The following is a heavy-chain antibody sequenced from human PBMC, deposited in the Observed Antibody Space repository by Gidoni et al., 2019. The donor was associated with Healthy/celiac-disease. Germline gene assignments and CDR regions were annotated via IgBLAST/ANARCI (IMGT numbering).Heavy chain of an antibody. CDR3: ARMATYYDYVWGSYRPGGQFDY. D-gene: IGHD3-16*02. J-gene: IGHJ4*02. V-gene: IGHV1-18*01. Sequence: QVQLVQSGAEVKKPGASVKVSCKASGYTFTSYGISWVRQAPGQGFEWMGWISAYNGNTNYAQKLQGRVTMTTDTSTSTAYMELRSLRSDDTAVYYCARMATYYDYVWGSYRPGGQFDYWGQGTLVTVSS. CDR2: ISAYNGNT. CDR1: GYTFTSYG.